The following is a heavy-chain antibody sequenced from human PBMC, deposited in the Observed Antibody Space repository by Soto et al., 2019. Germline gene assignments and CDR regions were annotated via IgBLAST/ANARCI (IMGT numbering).Heavy chain of an antibody. D-gene: IGHD5-12*01. CDR3: ASYSGYDSFYGMDV. J-gene: IGHJ6*02. Sequence: PSETLSLTCTVSGGSISSGGYYWSWIRQHPGKGLEWVSAISGSGGSTYYADSVKGRFTISRDNSKNTLYLQMNSLRAEDTAVYYCASYSGYDSFYGMDVWGQGTTVTVSS. V-gene: IGHV3-23*01. CDR1: GGSISSGGYY. CDR2: ISGSGGST.